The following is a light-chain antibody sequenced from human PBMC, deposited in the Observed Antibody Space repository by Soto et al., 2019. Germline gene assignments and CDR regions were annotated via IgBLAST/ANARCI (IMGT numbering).Light chain of an antibody. CDR1: QSVSSN. Sequence: EIVMTQSQATLSVSPGERATLSCRASQSVSSNLAWYHQKPGQAPRLLIYGASTRATGIPARFSGSGSGTEFTLTISSLQSEDFAFYYCQQYNNWWTFGQGTKVEIK. CDR2: GAS. V-gene: IGKV3-15*01. CDR3: QQYNNWWT. J-gene: IGKJ1*01.